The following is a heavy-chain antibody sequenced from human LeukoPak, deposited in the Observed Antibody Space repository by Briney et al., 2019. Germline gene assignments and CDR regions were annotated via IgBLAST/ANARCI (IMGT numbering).Heavy chain of an antibody. CDR3: ASTPTVTIPDY. CDR1: GGSFSGYY. V-gene: IGHV4-34*01. CDR2: IYYSGST. D-gene: IGHD4-17*01. J-gene: IGHJ4*02. Sequence: SETLSLTCAVYGGSFSGYYWSWIRQPPGKGLEWIGSIYYSGSTYYNPSLKSRVTISVDTSKNQFSLKLSSVTAADTAVYYCASTPTVTIPDYWGQGTLVTVSS.